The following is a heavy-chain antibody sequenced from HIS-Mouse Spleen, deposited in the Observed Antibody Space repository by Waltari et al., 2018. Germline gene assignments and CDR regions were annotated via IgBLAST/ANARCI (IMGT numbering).Heavy chain of an antibody. CDR2: ISYDGSNK. J-gene: IGHJ4*02. Sequence: QVQLVESGGGVVQPGRSLRLSCAASGFTFSSYALHWVRQAPGQGLGWVAVISYDGSNKYYADSVKGRFTISRDNSKNTLYLQMNSLRAEDTAVYYCAREPYLPHDYGDHNYFDYWGQGTLVTVSS. CDR1: GFTFSSYA. D-gene: IGHD4-17*01. V-gene: IGHV3-30-3*01. CDR3: AREPYLPHDYGDHNYFDY.